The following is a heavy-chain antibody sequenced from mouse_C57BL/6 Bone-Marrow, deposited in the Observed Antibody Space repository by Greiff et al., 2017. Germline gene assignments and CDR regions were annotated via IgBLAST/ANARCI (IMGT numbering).Heavy chain of an antibody. D-gene: IGHD1-1*01. CDR2: IYPRSGNT. CDR3: ARYYGSSYWYFDV. J-gene: IGHJ1*03. CDR1: GYTFTSYG. Sequence: QVQLQQSGAELARPGASVKLSCKASGYTFTSYGISWVKQRTGQGLEWIGEIYPRSGNTYYNEKFKGKATLTADKSSSTAYMELRSLTSEDSAVYFCARYYGSSYWYFDVWGTGTPVTVSA. V-gene: IGHV1-81*01.